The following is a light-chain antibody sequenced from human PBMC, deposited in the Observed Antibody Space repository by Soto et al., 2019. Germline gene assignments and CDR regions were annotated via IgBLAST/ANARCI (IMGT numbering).Light chain of an antibody. V-gene: IGLV4-69*01. J-gene: IGLJ2*01. CDR2: LNSDGSH. Sequence: QPVLTQSPSASASLGAWVKLTCTLSSGHSSYAIAWHQQQPEKGPRYLMKLNSDGSHSKGDGIPDRFSGSSSGAERFLTISGLQSEDEAVYYCQTWGAGIVIFGGGTKVTVL. CDR3: QTWGAGIVI. CDR1: SGHSSYA.